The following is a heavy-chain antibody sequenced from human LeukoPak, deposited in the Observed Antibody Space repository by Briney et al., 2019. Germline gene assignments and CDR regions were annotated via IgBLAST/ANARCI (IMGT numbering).Heavy chain of an antibody. CDR1: GYTFTGYY. Sequence: GASVKVSCKASGYTFTGYYMPWVRQAPGQGLEWMGWINPNSGGTNYAQKFQGRVTMTRDTSISTAYMELSRLRSDDTAVYYCARPLLYSNFVVDYWGQGTLVTVSS. V-gene: IGHV1-2*02. D-gene: IGHD4-11*01. CDR3: ARPLLYSNFVVDY. J-gene: IGHJ4*02. CDR2: INPNSGGT.